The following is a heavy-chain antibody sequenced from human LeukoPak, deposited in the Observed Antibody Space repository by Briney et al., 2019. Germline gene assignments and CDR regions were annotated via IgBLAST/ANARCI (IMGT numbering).Heavy chain of an antibody. CDR2: IKKDGTEE. D-gene: IGHD3-10*01. J-gene: IGHJ6*03. CDR3: ARNYGPGPRYYYYYMDV. CDR1: EFTFSSYY. Sequence: PGGSLRLSCAGSEFTFSSYYMSWVRQAPGKGLEWVANIKKDGTEEHYVDSVKGRFTVSRDNARNSLYLQMNSLRVEDTAIYYCARNYGPGPRYYYYYMDVWGKGTTVTVSS. V-gene: IGHV3-7*01.